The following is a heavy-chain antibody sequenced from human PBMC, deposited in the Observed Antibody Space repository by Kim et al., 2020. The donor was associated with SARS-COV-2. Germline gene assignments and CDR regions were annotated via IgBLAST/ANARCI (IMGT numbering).Heavy chain of an antibody. CDR2: YN. CDR3: ARTKAGAFDY. V-gene: IGHV6-1*01. J-gene: IGHJ4*02. D-gene: IGHD6-25*01. Sequence: YNDYALSVKSRIAINPDPSKNQFSLQLNSMTPEDTAVYYCARTKAGAFDYWGQGTLVTVSS.